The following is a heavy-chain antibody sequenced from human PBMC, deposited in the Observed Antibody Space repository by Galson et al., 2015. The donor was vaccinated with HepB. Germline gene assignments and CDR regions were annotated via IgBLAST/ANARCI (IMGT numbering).Heavy chain of an antibody. V-gene: IGHV3-74*01. J-gene: IGHJ3*02. CDR2: INSDGSST. CDR1: GFTFSSYW. Sequence: SLRLSCAASGFTFSSYWMHWVRQAPGKGLVWVSRINSDGSSTSYAGSVKGRFTISRENAKNTVYLQMNSLRAEDSAVYYCAREGRDAFDIWGQGTMVTVSS. CDR3: AREGRDAFDI.